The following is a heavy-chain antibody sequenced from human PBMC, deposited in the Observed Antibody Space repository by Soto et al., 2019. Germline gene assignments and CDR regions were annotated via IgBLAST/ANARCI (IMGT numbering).Heavy chain of an antibody. Sequence: PGGSLRLSCGAPGVTFKYHGMHWVRQAPGKGLEWVAVISYDGKQTYYADSVKGRFTVSKDKPKWTLYLQMDSLRVDDTAVYYCARDGWGSNWYFEIWGRGTLVTVSS. CDR1: GVTFKYHG. J-gene: IGHJ2*01. V-gene: IGHV3-30*03. CDR2: ISYDGKQT. CDR3: ARDGWGSNWYFEI. D-gene: IGHD3-16*01.